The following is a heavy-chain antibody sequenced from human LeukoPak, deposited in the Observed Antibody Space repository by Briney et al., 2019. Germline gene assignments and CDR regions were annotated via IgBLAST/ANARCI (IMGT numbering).Heavy chain of an antibody. V-gene: IGHV1-2*02. Sequence: ASVKVSCKASGYTFTGYYMHWVRQAPGQGLEWMGWINPNSGGTNYAQKFQGRVTMTRDTSISTAYMELSRLRSDDTAVYYCVRFRYDFWSGYYPGGAFDIWGQGTMVTVSS. D-gene: IGHD3-3*01. CDR1: GYTFTGYY. J-gene: IGHJ3*02. CDR3: VRFRYDFWSGYYPGGAFDI. CDR2: INPNSGGT.